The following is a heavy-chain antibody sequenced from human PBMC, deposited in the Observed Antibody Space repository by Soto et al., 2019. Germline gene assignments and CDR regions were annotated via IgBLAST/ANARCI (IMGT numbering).Heavy chain of an antibody. D-gene: IGHD4-17*01. J-gene: IGHJ6*02. CDR3: ARDHPDGVEIYYYYGMDV. V-gene: IGHV1-18*01. CDR1: GYTFTSYG. Sequence: QVQLVQSGAEVKKPGASVKVSCKASGYTFTSYGISWVRQAPGQGLEWMGWISAYNGNTNYAQKLQGRVTMTTDTXTXTXXMELRSLRSDDTAVYYCARDHPDGVEIYYYYGMDVWGQGTTVTVSS. CDR2: ISAYNGNT.